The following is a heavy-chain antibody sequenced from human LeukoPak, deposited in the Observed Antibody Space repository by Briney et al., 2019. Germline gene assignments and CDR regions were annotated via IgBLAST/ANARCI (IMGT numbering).Heavy chain of an antibody. V-gene: IGHV4-4*09. CDR1: GGSIRSYY. CDR3: ARGNYYDSSGYYPS. D-gene: IGHD3-22*01. Sequence: SETLSLTCTVSGGSIRSYYWSWIRQPPGKGLEWTGCIYTSGSTNYNPSLKSRVTISVDTSKNQFSLKLSSVTAADTAVYYCARGNYYDSSGYYPSWGQGTLVTVSS. J-gene: IGHJ5*02. CDR2: IYTSGST.